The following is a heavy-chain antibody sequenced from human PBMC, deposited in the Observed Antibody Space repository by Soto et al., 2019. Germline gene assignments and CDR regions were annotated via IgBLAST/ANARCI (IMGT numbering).Heavy chain of an antibody. CDR2: ITGSGGST. V-gene: IGHV3-23*01. D-gene: IGHD4-17*01. CDR3: AKAEYYGGNWYFDL. CDR1: GFTFSTYG. J-gene: IGHJ2*01. Sequence: EVQLLESGGGLVQPGGSLRLSCAASGFTFSTYGMNWVRQAPGKGLEWVSGITGSGGSTYYADSVKGRFTISRDNSKNTLYLQMNSLRAEDTAVYYCAKAEYYGGNWYFDLWGRGTLVTVSS.